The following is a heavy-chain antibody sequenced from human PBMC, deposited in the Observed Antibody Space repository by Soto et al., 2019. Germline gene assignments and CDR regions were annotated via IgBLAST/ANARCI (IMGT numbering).Heavy chain of an antibody. J-gene: IGHJ6*02. V-gene: IGHV1-2*02. CDR3: ARSMLVARAHLVSPYYYYYGMDV. CDR1: GYTFTGYY. D-gene: IGHD6-13*01. Sequence: ASVKVSCKASGYTFTGYYMHWVRQAPGQGLEWMGWINPNSGGTNYAQKFQGRVTMTRDTSISTAYMELSRLRSDDTAVYYCARSMLVARAHLVSPYYYYYGMDVWGQGTTVTVSS. CDR2: INPNSGGT.